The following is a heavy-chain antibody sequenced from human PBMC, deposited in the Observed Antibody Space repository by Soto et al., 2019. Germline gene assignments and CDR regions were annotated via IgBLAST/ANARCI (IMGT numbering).Heavy chain of an antibody. CDR1: GFTFSSYA. D-gene: IGHD4-17*01. V-gene: IGHV3-23*01. CDR3: AKSFGDPTGAFDI. Sequence: GGSLRLSCAASGFTFSSYAMSWVRQAPGKGLEWVSAISGSGGSTYYADSVKGRFTISRDNSNNTLYLQMNGLRAEDTAVYYCAKSFGDPTGAFDIWGQGTMVTVSS. CDR2: ISGSGGST. J-gene: IGHJ3*02.